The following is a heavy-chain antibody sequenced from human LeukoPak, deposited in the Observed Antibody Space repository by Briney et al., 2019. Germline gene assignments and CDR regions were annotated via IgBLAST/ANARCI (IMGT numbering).Heavy chain of an antibody. V-gene: IGHV4-61*02. J-gene: IGHJ4*02. Sequence: PSETLSLTCTVSGGSVSSGGYYWSWIRQPAGKGLEWIGRIQSSGSTEYNPSLKSRVAISIDTSKNQFSLKLSSVTAADTAVYYCARGYWKGYWGQGTLVTVSS. D-gene: IGHD1-1*01. CDR3: ARGYWKGY. CDR1: GGSVSSGGYY. CDR2: IQSSGST.